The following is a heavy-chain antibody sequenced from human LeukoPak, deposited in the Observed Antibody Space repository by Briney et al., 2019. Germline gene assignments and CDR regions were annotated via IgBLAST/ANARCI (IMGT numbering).Heavy chain of an antibody. D-gene: IGHD2-2*01. CDR2: IRQDGGAK. CDR3: ARTVVVVVGASDYFDY. CDR1: GFTFSSYW. J-gene: IGHJ4*02. V-gene: IGHV3-7*03. Sequence: GGSLRLSCAASGFTFSSYWMTWVRQAPGKGLEWVANIRQDGGAKYYMNSAKGRSTLSRDNAKSSLYLQMNSLRVEDTAMYFCARTVVVVVGASDYFDYWGQGTLVTVSS.